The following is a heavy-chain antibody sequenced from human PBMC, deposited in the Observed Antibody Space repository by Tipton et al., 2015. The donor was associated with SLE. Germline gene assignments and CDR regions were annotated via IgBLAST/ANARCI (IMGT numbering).Heavy chain of an antibody. Sequence: SLRLSCAASDFMFSAYSMTWVRQAPGKGLEWVSSISTTSSHIYYADSVRGRFTISRDNAKNSLYLQMNSLRAEDTAVYYCARGITTYQRRDAFDIWGQGTMVTVSS. D-gene: IGHD2-2*01. V-gene: IGHV3-21*01. CDR3: ARGITTYQRRDAFDI. J-gene: IGHJ3*02. CDR2: ISTTSSHI. CDR1: DFMFSAYS.